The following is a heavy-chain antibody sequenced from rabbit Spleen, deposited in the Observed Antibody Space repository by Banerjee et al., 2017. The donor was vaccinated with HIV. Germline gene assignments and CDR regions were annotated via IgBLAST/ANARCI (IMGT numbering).Heavy chain of an antibody. D-gene: IGHD1-1*01. CDR1: GVSFSDKDV. J-gene: IGHJ4*01. Sequence: EQLEESGGGLVKPEGSLTLTCKASGVSFSDKDVMCWVRQAPGKGLEWIACINIVTGKSVYASWAKGRFIMFRTSSTMVTLQMTSLTVADTATYFCARDLVTVIGWNFNLWGQGTLVTVS. CDR2: INIVTGKS. V-gene: IGHV1S45*01. CDR3: ARDLVTVIGWNFNL.